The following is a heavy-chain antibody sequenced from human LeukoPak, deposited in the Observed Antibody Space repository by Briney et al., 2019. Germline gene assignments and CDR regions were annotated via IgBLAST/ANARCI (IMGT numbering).Heavy chain of an antibody. CDR2: IIGSGAGT. CDR3: AKGEESSGLVSTYFDY. Sequence: GGSLRLSCTASGFTFSAYAMSWVRQAPGKGLESVSAIIGSGAGTYYGDSVRGRFSTSRDNSKNTVYLQMSSLRADDTAVYYCAKGEESSGLVSTYFDYWGQGTLVTVSS. J-gene: IGHJ4*02. D-gene: IGHD6-19*01. V-gene: IGHV3-23*01. CDR1: GFTFSAYA.